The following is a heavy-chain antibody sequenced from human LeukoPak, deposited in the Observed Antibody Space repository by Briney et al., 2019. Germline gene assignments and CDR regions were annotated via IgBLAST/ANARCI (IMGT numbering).Heavy chain of an antibody. Sequence: GGSLRLSCAASGFTFSSYSMNWVRQAPGKGLEWVSYISSSSSTIYYADSVKGRFTISRDNAKNSLYLQMNSLRAEDTAVYYCARAQYCSSTSCSGWGQGTLVTVSS. J-gene: IGHJ4*02. D-gene: IGHD2-2*01. CDR1: GFTFSSYS. CDR2: ISSSSSTI. V-gene: IGHV3-48*04. CDR3: ARAQYCSSTSCSG.